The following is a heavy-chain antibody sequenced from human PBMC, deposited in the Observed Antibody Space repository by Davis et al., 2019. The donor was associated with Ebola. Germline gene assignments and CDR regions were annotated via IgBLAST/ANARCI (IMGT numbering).Heavy chain of an antibody. V-gene: IGHV4-34*01. CDR2: INHSGST. D-gene: IGHD6-19*01. CDR3: ARVIGAVAGTDLDAFDI. Sequence: PSETLSLTCAVYGGSFSAYYWSWIRQPPGKGLEWIGEINHSGSTNYNPSLKSRVTISVDTSKNQFSLKLSSVTAADTAVYYCARVIGAVAGTDLDAFDIWGQGTMVTVSS. J-gene: IGHJ3*02. CDR1: GGSFSAYY.